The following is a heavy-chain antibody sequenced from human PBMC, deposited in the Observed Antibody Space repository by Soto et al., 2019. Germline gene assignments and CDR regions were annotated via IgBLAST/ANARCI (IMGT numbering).Heavy chain of an antibody. Sequence: EVQLVESGGGLVQPGGSLRLSCAASGFTFSSYSMNWVRQAPGKGLEWVSYISSSSSTIYYADSVKGRFTISRDNAKNSLYLQMNSLRDEDTAVYYCARDDPNYSASSGPRGYYGMDVWGKGTTVTVSS. CDR3: ARDDPNYSASSGPRGYYGMDV. J-gene: IGHJ6*04. V-gene: IGHV3-48*02. CDR1: GFTFSSYS. CDR2: ISSSSSTI. D-gene: IGHD3-22*01.